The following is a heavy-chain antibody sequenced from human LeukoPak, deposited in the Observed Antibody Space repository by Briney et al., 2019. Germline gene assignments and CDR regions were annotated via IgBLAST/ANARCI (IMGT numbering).Heavy chain of an antibody. D-gene: IGHD3-22*01. Sequence: SETLSLTCTVSGGSISSYYWSWIRQPPGKGLEWIGYIYYSGSTNYNPSLKSRVTISVDTSKNQFSLKLSSVTAADTAVYYCASGPYYYDSSGYLDYWGQGTLVTVSS. CDR3: ASGPYYYDSSGYLDY. J-gene: IGHJ4*02. V-gene: IGHV4-59*08. CDR1: GGSISSYY. CDR2: IYYSGST.